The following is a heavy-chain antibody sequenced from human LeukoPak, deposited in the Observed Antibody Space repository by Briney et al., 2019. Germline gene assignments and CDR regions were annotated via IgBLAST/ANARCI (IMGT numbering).Heavy chain of an antibody. V-gene: IGHV4-38-2*01. CDR2: IYHSGST. Sequence: SDTLSLTCAVSGYSISSGYYWGWIRQPPGKGLEWIGSIYHSGSTYYNPSLKSRVTISVDTSKNQFSLKLSSVTAADTAVYYCASSSGFCTNGVCIGNAFDIWGQGTMVTVSS. CDR1: GYSISSGYY. D-gene: IGHD2-8*01. CDR3: ASSSGFCTNGVCIGNAFDI. J-gene: IGHJ3*02.